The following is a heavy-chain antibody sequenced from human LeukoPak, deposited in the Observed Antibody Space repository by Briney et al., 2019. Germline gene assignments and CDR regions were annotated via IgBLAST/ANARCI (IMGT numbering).Heavy chain of an antibody. CDR2: INPSGGST. J-gene: IGHJ6*03. CDR1: GYTFSSYY. D-gene: IGHD4-11*01. V-gene: IGHV1-46*01. Sequence: ASVKVSCKASGYTFSSYYMHWVRQAPGQGLEWMGIINPSGGSTSYAQKFQGRITMTRDTSTSTVYMELSSLRSEDTAVYYCASCTVPPDYYYYYMDVWGKGTTVTVSS. CDR3: ASCTVPPDYYYYYMDV.